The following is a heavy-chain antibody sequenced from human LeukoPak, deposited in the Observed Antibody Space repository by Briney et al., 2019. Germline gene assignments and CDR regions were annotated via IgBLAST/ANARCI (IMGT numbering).Heavy chain of an antibody. Sequence: PGGSLRLSCAASGFTFSSYSMNWVRQAPGKGLEWVSSISSSSSYIYYADSVKGRFTISRDNAKNSLYLQMNSLKTEDTAVYYCTRVGYYYDSSGYYIPKFFDYWGQGTLVTVSS. V-gene: IGHV3-21*03. CDR1: GFTFSSYS. J-gene: IGHJ4*02. CDR3: TRVGYYYDSSGYYIPKFFDY. D-gene: IGHD3-22*01. CDR2: ISSSSSYI.